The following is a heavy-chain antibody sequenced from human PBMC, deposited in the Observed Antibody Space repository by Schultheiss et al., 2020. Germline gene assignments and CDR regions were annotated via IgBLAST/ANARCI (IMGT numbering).Heavy chain of an antibody. J-gene: IGHJ5*02. CDR3: VRGGVVVPAASPIGFDP. D-gene: IGHD2-2*01. CDR2: IKCDGSEK. Sequence: GGSLRLSCAASGFTFSSSWMHWVCQAPEKGLEWVADIKCDGSEKYYVDSVKGRLTISRDNAKNSLYLQVNSLRAEDMTVYYCVRGGVVVPAASPIGFDPWGQGTLVTVSS. CDR1: GFTFSSSW. V-gene: IGHV3-52*01.